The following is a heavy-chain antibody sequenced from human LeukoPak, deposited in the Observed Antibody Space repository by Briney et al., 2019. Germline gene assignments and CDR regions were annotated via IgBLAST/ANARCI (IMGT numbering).Heavy chain of an antibody. J-gene: IGHJ4*02. Sequence: RPSQTLSLTCTVSGGSISSGGYYWSWIRQHPGKGLEWIRYIYYSGSTYYNPSLKSRVTISVDTSKNQFSLKLSSVTAADTAVYYCARSQFHQLLSFDYWGQGTLVTVSS. CDR2: IYYSGST. CDR3: ARSQFHQLLSFDY. D-gene: IGHD2-2*01. CDR1: GGSISSGGYY. V-gene: IGHV4-31*03.